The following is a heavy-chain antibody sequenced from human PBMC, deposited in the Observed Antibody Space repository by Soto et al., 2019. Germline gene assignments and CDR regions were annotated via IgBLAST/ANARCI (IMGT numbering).Heavy chain of an antibody. CDR2: IYSGGST. Sequence: EVQLVESGGGLVQPGGSLRLSCAASGFTVSSNYMSWVRQAPGKGLEWVSVIYSGGSTYYADSVKGRFTISRHNSKNTVYLQRKSRRAGGAAGFYWAGERGGGRTRYYMDVWGKGTTVTVSS. CDR3: AGERGGGRTRYYMDV. CDR1: GFTVSSNY. D-gene: IGHD3-16*01. V-gene: IGHV3-53*04. J-gene: IGHJ6*03.